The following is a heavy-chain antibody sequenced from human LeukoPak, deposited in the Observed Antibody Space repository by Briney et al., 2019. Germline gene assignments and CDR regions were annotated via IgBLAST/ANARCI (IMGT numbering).Heavy chain of an antibody. J-gene: IGHJ4*02. D-gene: IGHD5-24*01. CDR1: GGSLSRGTYY. CDR2: IYSSGST. Sequence: SQTLSLTCPVSGGSLSRGTYYWPWLRQHPGKGLEWFAYIYSSGSTHYNPSLKGRLSIAVDTSKNPFSQRRSSVTAADTAVYYCAREDLEEGYFDYWGQGILVTVSS. CDR3: AREDLEEGYFDY. V-gene: IGHV4-31*03.